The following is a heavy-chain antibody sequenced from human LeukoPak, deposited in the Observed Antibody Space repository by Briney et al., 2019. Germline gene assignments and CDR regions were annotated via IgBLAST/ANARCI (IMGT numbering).Heavy chain of an antibody. J-gene: IGHJ6*03. D-gene: IGHD5-12*01. V-gene: IGHV1-8*01. CDR3: ARVSGYDFYYYYYYYMDV. Sequence: ASVKVSCKASGYTFTSYDINWVRQATGQGLEWMGWMNPNSGNTGYAQKFQGRVTMTRNTSISTAYMELSSLRSEDTAVYYCARVSGYDFYYYYYYYMDVWGKGTTVTISS. CDR2: MNPNSGNT. CDR1: GYTFTSYD.